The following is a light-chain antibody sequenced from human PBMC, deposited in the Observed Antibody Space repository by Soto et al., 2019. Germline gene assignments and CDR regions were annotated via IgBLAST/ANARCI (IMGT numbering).Light chain of an antibody. CDR2: GAS. CDR1: QSVSSN. Sequence: RVMTQSPATLSVSPGERATLSCRASQSVSSNLAWYQQKPGQAPRLLIYGASTRATGIPARFSGSGSGTEFTLTISSLQSEDFAVYYCQQYNNWPGITFGQGTRLEIK. CDR3: QQYNNWPGIT. V-gene: IGKV3-15*01. J-gene: IGKJ5*01.